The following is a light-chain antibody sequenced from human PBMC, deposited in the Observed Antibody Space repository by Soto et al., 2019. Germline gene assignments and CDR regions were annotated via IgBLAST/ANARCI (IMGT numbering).Light chain of an antibody. CDR3: KSYGGSVTAVV. CDR2: GNS. V-gene: IGLV1-40*01. Sequence: QSVLTQLPSVSGVPEQRVTSSCTGGASNIGAGDDAHRYHPLPGTYPKLLVYGNSNRPSGVPDRFSGSKSGTSASLAIPGLQAEDETDYYGKSYGGSVTAVVFGGGTKLTVL. CDR1: ASNIGAGDD. J-gene: IGLJ2*01.